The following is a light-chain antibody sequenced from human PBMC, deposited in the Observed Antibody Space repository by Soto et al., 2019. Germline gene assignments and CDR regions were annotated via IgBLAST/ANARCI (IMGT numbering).Light chain of an antibody. CDR2: DND. J-gene: IGLJ3*02. Sequence: QSVLTQPPSASGTPGQRVTISCSGSRSNIGISTLNWYRQLSRTAPKLLIYDNDQRASGVPDRFSGSKSGTSGSLAISALQSEDEADYYCATWDDSLDAWVFGGGTKLTVL. CDR1: RSNIGIST. CDR3: ATWDDSLDAWV. V-gene: IGLV1-44*01.